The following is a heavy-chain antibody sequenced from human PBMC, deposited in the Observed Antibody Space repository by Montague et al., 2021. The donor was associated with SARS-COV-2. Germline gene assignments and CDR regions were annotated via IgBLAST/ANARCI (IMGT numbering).Heavy chain of an antibody. D-gene: IGHD2-2*01. Sequence: SLRLSCAASGFTFSSYGMHWVRQAPGKGLEWVAVISYDGSNKDYADSVKGRFTISRDNSKNTLYLQMNSLRVEDTAVYYCAKDEGDCRRTRYFRGWTYYYYGMDVWGQGTTVTVSS. CDR3: AKDEGDCRRTRYFRGWTYYYYGMDV. V-gene: IGHV3-30*18. J-gene: IGHJ6*02. CDR1: GFTFSSYG. CDR2: ISYDGSNK.